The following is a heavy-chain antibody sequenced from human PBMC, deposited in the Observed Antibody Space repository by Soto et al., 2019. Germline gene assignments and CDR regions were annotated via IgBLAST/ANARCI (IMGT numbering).Heavy chain of an antibody. J-gene: IGHJ4*02. CDR3: ARDHSSSWLHY. D-gene: IGHD6-13*01. Sequence: PSETLSRTCTVSCGSIISYYWSWIRQPPGKGLEWIGYIYYSGSTNYNPSLKSRVTISVDTSKNQFSLKLSPVTAADTAVDYCARDHSSSWLHYWGQGTLVTVSS. CDR1: CGSIISYY. CDR2: IYYSGST. V-gene: IGHV4-59*01.